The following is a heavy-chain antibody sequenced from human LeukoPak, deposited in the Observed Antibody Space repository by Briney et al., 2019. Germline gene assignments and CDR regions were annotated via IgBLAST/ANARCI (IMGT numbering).Heavy chain of an antibody. CDR2: ISWSSGII. Sequence: GGSLRLSCAASGFTFDDHGMHWVRQAPGKGLEWVSGISWSSGIIGYADSVKGRFTISRDNAKNTLYLQMNSLRVEDTAVYYCAREHVGRGNWYFDLWGRGTLVTVSS. J-gene: IGHJ2*01. CDR1: GFTFDDHG. V-gene: IGHV3-9*01. CDR3: AREHVGRGNWYFDL. D-gene: IGHD3/OR15-3a*01.